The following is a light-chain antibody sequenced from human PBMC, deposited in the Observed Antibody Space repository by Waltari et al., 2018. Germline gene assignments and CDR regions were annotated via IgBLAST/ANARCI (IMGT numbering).Light chain of an antibody. CDR3: LSYAATVSFG. J-gene: IGLJ2*01. Sequence: QPALTQPAPVSGSPGQSITISCTGTSSDVGNKNHVCWYQKHPDKVPKLIIYEVSKRPSGVSDRFSGSKSGNTASLTISGLQAEDEADYYCLSYAATVSFGFGGGTKLTVL. CDR1: SSDVGNKNH. CDR2: EVS. V-gene: IGLV2-23*02.